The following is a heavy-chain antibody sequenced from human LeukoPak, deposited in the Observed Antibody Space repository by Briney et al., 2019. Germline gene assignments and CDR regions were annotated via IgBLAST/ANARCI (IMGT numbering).Heavy chain of an antibody. CDR3: ATLPYCSSTSCYGGVPYYFDY. Sequence: SETLSLTCAGSGYSISSSYYWGWIRQPPGKGLEWIGSIYYSGSTYYNPSLKSRVTISVDTSKNQFSLKLSSVTAADTAVYYCATLPYCSSTSCYGGVPYYFDYWGQGTLVTVSS. J-gene: IGHJ4*02. CDR1: GYSISSSYY. V-gene: IGHV4-38-2*01. CDR2: IYYSGST. D-gene: IGHD2-2*01.